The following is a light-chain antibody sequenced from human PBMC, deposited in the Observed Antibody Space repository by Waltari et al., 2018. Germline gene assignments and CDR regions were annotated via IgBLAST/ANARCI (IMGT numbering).Light chain of an antibody. CDR2: WAS. Sequence: DIVMTQSPDSLAVSLGERATFNCKSSQTILSSSKNQNYLAWYQQKPGQPPKLLIYWASSRESGVPDRFSGSGSGTDFTLTISSLQAEDVAVYYCQQYYTSPPTFGQGTKVEIK. J-gene: IGKJ1*01. V-gene: IGKV4-1*01. CDR1: QTILSSSKNQNY. CDR3: QQYYTSPPT.